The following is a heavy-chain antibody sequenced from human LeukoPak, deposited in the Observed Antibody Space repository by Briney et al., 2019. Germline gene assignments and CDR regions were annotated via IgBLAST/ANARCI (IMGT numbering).Heavy chain of an antibody. CDR3: ATQGPLPYYGDYDYYYYYMDV. Sequence: ASVKVSCKASGYTFTSYYMHWVRQAPGQGLEWMGWINPHSGGTNYAQKFQGRVTMTRDTSISTAYMELSRLRSDDTAVYYCATQGPLPYYGDYDYYYYYMDVWGKGTTVTISS. D-gene: IGHD4-17*01. J-gene: IGHJ6*03. CDR2: INPHSGGT. V-gene: IGHV1-2*02. CDR1: GYTFTSYY.